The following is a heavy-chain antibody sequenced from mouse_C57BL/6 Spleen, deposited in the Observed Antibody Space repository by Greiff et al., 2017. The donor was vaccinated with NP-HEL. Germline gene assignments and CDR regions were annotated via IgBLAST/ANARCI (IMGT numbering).Heavy chain of an antibody. Sequence: DVQLQESGAELVRPGASVKLSCTASGFNIKDDYMHWVKQRPEQGLEWIGWIDPENGDTEYASKFQGKATITADTSSNTAYLQLSSLTSEDTAVYYCTRYSNYVGGYWGQGTTLTVSS. J-gene: IGHJ2*01. CDR3: TRYSNYVGGY. D-gene: IGHD2-5*01. CDR1: GFNIKDDY. CDR2: IDPENGDT. V-gene: IGHV14-4*01.